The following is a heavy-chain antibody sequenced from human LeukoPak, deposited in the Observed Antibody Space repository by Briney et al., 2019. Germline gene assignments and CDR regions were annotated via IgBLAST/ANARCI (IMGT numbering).Heavy chain of an antibody. J-gene: IGHJ1*01. D-gene: IGHD4-17*01. V-gene: IGHV3-21*01. CDR3: ARGVPTVTTAEYFQH. CDR1: GFTFSSYS. Sequence: GGSLRLSCAASGFTFSSYSMNWVRQAPGKGLEWVSSISSSSSYIYYADTVKGRFTISRDNAKNSLYLQMNSLRAEDTAVYYCARGVPTVTTAEYFQHWGQGTLVTVSS. CDR2: ISSSSSYI.